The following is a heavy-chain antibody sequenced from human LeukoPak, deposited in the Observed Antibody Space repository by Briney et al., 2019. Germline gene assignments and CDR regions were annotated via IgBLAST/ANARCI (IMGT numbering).Heavy chain of an antibody. CDR1: GYTFTSYD. J-gene: IGHJ6*03. V-gene: IGHV1-8*01. CDR2: MNPNSGNT. Sequence: GASVTVSCKASGYTFTSYDINWVRQATGQGLEWMGWMNPNSGNTGYAQKFQGRVTMTRNASISTAYMELSSLRSEDTAVYYCARGPRLNDYSLYYYYYMDVWGKGTTVTVSS. D-gene: IGHD4-11*01. CDR3: ARGPRLNDYSLYYYYYMDV.